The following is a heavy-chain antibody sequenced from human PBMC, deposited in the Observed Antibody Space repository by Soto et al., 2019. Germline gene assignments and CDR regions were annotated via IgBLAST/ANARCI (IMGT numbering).Heavy chain of an antibody. CDR1: GFTFSSYW. Sequence: GGSLRLSCAASGFTFSSYWMSWVRQAPGKGLEWVANIKQDGSEKYYVDSVKGRFTISRDNAKNSLYLQMNSLRAEDTAVYYCAREHPPLYYYYMDVWGKGTTVTVSS. CDR3: AREHPPLYYYYMDV. CDR2: IKQDGSEK. V-gene: IGHV3-7*01. J-gene: IGHJ6*03.